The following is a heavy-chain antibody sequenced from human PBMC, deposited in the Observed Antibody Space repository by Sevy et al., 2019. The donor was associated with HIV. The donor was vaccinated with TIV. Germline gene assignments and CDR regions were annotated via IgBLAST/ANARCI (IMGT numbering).Heavy chain of an antibody. D-gene: IGHD2-15*01. Sequence: GGSLRLSCAASGFTFSNAWMSWVRQAPGKGLEWVGRIKSKTDGGTTDYAAPVKGRFTSSRDDSKNTLYLQMNGLKTEDTAVYYCAGDTVVTLVDYWGQGTLVTVSS. J-gene: IGHJ4*02. CDR3: AGDTVVTLVDY. CDR2: IKSKTDGGTT. CDR1: GFTFSNAW. V-gene: IGHV3-15*01.